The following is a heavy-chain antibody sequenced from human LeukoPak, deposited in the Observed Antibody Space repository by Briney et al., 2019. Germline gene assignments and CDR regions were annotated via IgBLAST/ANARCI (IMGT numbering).Heavy chain of an antibody. CDR3: ARDNGGYCSGGSCYSYYLDY. Sequence: ASVKVSCKASGYTFTSYYMHWVRQAPGQGLEWMGIINPSGGSTSYAQKLQGRVTMTRDTSTSTVYMELSSLRSEDTAVYYCARDNGGYCSGGSCYSYYLDYWGQGTLVTVSS. CDR2: INPSGGST. CDR1: GYTFTSYY. V-gene: IGHV1-46*01. D-gene: IGHD2-15*01. J-gene: IGHJ4*02.